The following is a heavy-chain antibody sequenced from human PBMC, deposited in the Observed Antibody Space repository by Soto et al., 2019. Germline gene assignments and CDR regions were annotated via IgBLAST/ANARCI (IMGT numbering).Heavy chain of an antibody. Sequence: QVQLVQSGAEVKKPGASVKVSCKASGYTFTSYGISWVRQAPGQGLEWMGWISAYNGNTNYAQKLQGRVTMTTDTSTSTAYMELRSLRSDDTAVYYCARDIYEYCSSTSYDDDAFDIWGQGTMVTVSS. CDR1: GYTFTSYG. CDR3: ARDIYEYCSSTSYDDDAFDI. CDR2: ISAYNGNT. J-gene: IGHJ3*02. D-gene: IGHD2-2*01. V-gene: IGHV1-18*01.